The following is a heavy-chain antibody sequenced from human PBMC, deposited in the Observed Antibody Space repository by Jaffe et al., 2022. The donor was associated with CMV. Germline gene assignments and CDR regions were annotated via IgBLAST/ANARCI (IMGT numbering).Heavy chain of an antibody. Sequence: QVTLRESGPALVKPTQTLTLTCTFSGFSLSTSGMCVSWIRQPPGKALEWLARIDWDDDKYYSTSLKTRLTISKDTSKNQVVLTMTNMDPVDTATYYCARSSGWGYYFLPHDYWGQGTLVTVSS. D-gene: IGHD3-22*01. CDR2: IDWDDDK. V-gene: IGHV2-70*15. CDR3: ARSSGWGYYFLPHDY. J-gene: IGHJ4*02. CDR1: GFSLSTSGMC.